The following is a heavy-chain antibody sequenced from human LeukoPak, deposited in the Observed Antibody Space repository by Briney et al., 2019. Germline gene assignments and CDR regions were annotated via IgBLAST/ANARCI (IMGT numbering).Heavy chain of an antibody. Sequence: GGSLRLSCAASGFTFSSYWMNWARQAPGKGLEWVASINHNGNVNYYVDSVKGRFTISRDNAKNSLYLQMSNLRAEDTAVYYCAKGRGYYDYVWGSYRSQGFDYWGQGTLVTVSS. CDR1: GFTFSSYW. D-gene: IGHD3-16*02. CDR3: AKGRGYYDYVWGSYRSQGFDY. J-gene: IGHJ4*02. V-gene: IGHV3-7*03. CDR2: INHNGNVN.